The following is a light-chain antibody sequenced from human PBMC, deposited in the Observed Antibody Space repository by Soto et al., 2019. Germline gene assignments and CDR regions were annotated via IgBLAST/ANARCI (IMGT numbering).Light chain of an antibody. CDR2: ATS. Sequence: EIVVTQSPATLSVSPGERATLSCRASQSVGNNFAWYQQKPGQAPRLLICATSTRDTGVPARFSGSGSGTEFTLTISSLQSEDFAVYYCQQYGDWPLTFGGGAKVEIE. CDR1: QSVGNN. CDR3: QQYGDWPLT. J-gene: IGKJ4*01. V-gene: IGKV3-15*01.